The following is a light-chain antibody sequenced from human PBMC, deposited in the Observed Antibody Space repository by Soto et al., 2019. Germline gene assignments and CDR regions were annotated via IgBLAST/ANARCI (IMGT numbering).Light chain of an antibody. CDR3: QQTYRTRT. J-gene: IGKJ1*01. CDR1: QGISTY. V-gene: IGKV1-39*01. Sequence: DIQMTQSPSSLSASAGDRVTITCRASQGISTYLKWYQHRPGKAPKLLIFDASTLQRGVPSRFSGSGSRTEFNLTITRLHPEDFANYFCQQTYRTRTFSPGTTVDMK. CDR2: DAS.